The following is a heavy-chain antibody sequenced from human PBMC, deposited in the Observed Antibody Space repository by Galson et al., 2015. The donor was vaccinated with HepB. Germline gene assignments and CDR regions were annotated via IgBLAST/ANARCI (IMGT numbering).Heavy chain of an antibody. CDR3: ARQWELDVGVFAFDI. CDR2: IYPGDSDT. V-gene: IGHV5-51*01. J-gene: IGHJ3*02. CDR1: GYSFTSYW. D-gene: IGHD1-26*01. Sequence: QSGAEVKKPGESLKISCKGSGYSFTSYWIGWVRQMPGKGLEWMGIIYPGDSDTRYSPSFQGQVTISADKSISTAYLQWSSLKASDTAMYYCARQWELDVGVFAFDIWGQGTMVTVSS.